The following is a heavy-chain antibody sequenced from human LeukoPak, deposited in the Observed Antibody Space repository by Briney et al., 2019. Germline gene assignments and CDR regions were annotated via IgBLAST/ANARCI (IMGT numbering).Heavy chain of an antibody. CDR1: GFTFNSYG. CDR3: AKDRLYGSESWYYGMDV. V-gene: IGHV3-30*18. CDR2: ISYDGSNK. J-gene: IGHJ6*02. Sequence: GGSLRLSCAASGFTFNSYGMHWVRQAPGKGLEWVAVISYDGSNKYYADSVKGRFTISRDNSKNTLYLQMNSLRAEDTAVYYCAKDRLYGSESWYYGMDVWGQGTTVTVSS. D-gene: IGHD3-10*01.